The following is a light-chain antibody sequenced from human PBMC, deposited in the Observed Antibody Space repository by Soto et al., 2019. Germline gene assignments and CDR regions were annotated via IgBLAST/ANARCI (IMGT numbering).Light chain of an antibody. Sequence: EIVMTQSPATLSVSPGERATLSCRASQSVSSNLAWYQQKPGQNPSLLIYGASTRATGIPVRFSGSGSGTEFTLTISSLQSEDFAVYYCQQYNNWLPYTFGQGTKVDIK. CDR1: QSVSSN. CDR2: GAS. J-gene: IGKJ2*01. V-gene: IGKV3-15*01. CDR3: QQYNNWLPYT.